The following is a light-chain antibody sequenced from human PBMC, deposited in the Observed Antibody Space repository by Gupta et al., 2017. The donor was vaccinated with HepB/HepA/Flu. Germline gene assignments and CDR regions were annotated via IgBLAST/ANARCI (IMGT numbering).Light chain of an antibody. Sequence: IVMTKSPLSLPVTPVEPSSILCRSSQSRLHNNGYHYLEWYLQKPGQAPKLLIYWAASRASGVPDRFSGSGSGTDFTLKISRVEAEDVGIYYCKQARQTSHTFGGGTKVEIK. CDR1: QSRLHNNGYHY. CDR2: WAA. V-gene: IGKV2-28*01. J-gene: IGKJ4*01. CDR3: KQARQTSHT.